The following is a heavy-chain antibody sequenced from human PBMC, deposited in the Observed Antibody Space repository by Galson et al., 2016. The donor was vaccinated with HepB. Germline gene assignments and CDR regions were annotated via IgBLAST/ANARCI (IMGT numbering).Heavy chain of an antibody. CDR1: GYSFITFY. J-gene: IGHJ6*02. D-gene: IGHD3-3*01. V-gene: IGHV1-46*01. Sequence: SVKVSCKASGYSFITFYMHWVRQAPGQGLEWVAMINPVTGATRYAQKFQGRVTTTRDTSTSTVYMELSSLTSEDSAIYYRARDAPRGYDLWHGMDVWGQGTTVTVSS. CDR2: INPVTGAT. CDR3: ARDAPRGYDLWHGMDV.